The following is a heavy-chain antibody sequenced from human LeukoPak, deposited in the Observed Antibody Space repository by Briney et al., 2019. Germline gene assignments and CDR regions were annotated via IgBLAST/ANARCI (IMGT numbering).Heavy chain of an antibody. Sequence: GRSLRLSCVASGFTFSSYTIHWVRQAPGKGLEWVTLISHDGRNKNYADSVKDRFTISRDNSKKTLYLEVNSLRPEDTAVYYCARGSHQDYFGSMTYLFDYWGQGILVTVSS. J-gene: IGHJ4*02. V-gene: IGHV3-30*04. D-gene: IGHD3-10*01. CDR3: ARGSHQDYFGSMTYLFDY. CDR1: GFTFSSYT. CDR2: ISHDGRNK.